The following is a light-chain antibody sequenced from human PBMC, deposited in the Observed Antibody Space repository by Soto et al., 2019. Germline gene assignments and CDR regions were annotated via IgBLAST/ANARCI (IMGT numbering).Light chain of an antibody. CDR2: DVS. CDR3: SSYTSSSTYV. V-gene: IGLV2-14*01. J-gene: IGLJ1*01. CDR1: SSDVGGYNY. Sequence: QSVLTQPASVSGSPGQSITISCTGTSSDVGGYNYVSWYQQHPGKPPKLMIYDVSNRPSGVSNRFSGSKSGNTASLTISGLQAEDEADYYCSSYTSSSTYVFGTGTKSPS.